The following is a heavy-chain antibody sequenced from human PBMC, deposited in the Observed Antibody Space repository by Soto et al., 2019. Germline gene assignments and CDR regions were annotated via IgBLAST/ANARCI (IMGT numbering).Heavy chain of an antibody. V-gene: IGHV3-33*01. CDR2: IWYDGNNK. CDR3: AIIAVDGKGGRDV. D-gene: IGHD6-19*01. J-gene: IGHJ6*02. CDR1: GFTFSSYG. Sequence: GGSLRLSCAASGFTFSSYGMHWVRQAPGKGLEWVAVIWYDGNNKYYADSVKGRFTISRDNSKNTLYLQMNSLRAEDTAVYYCAIIAVDGKGGRDVWGQGTTVTVSS.